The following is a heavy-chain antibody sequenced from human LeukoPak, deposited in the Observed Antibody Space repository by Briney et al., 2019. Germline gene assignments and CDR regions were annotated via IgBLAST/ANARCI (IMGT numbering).Heavy chain of an antibody. Sequence: QPGGSLRLSCAASGFTFSNYAMSWVRQAPGKGLEWVSAISGSGGSTYYADSVKGRFTISRDNSKNTLYLQMNSLRAEDTAVYYCAKDSNYDYVWGSYYFDYWGQGTLVTVSS. D-gene: IGHD3-16*01. CDR2: ISGSGGST. CDR3: AKDSNYDYVWGSYYFDY. V-gene: IGHV3-23*01. CDR1: GFTFSNYA. J-gene: IGHJ4*02.